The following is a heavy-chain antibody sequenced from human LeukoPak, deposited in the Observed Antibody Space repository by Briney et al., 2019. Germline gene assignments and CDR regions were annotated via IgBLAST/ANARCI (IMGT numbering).Heavy chain of an antibody. V-gene: IGHV4-31*03. Sequence: SETLSLTCTVSGGSISSGGYYWSWIRQHPGKGLEWIGYIYYSGSTYYNPSLKGRVTISVDTSKNQFSLKLSSVTAADTAVYYCARIISSEMATISGFYFDYWGQGTLVTVSS. J-gene: IGHJ4*02. D-gene: IGHD5-24*01. CDR2: IYYSGST. CDR1: GGSISSGGYY. CDR3: ARIISSEMATISGFYFDY.